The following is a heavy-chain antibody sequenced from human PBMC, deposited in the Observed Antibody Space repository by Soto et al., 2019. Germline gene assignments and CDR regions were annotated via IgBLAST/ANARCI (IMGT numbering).Heavy chain of an antibody. CDR2: IYHSGST. V-gene: IGHV4-4*02. J-gene: IGHJ6*03. D-gene: IGHD2-2*01. Sequence: SETLSLTCAVSSGSISSSNWWSWVRQPPGKGLEWIGEIYHSGSTNYNPSLKSRVTISVDKSKNQFSLKLSSVTAADTAVYYCARSGVDVVVPAAIEGALGYYYYMDVWGKGTTVTVSS. CDR1: SGSISSSNW. CDR3: ARSGVDVVVPAAIEGALGYYYYMDV.